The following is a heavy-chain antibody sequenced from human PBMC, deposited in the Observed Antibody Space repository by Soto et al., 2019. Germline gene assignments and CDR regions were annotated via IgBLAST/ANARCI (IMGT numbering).Heavy chain of an antibody. Sequence: AASVKVSCKASGYTFTGYYMHWVRQAPGQGLEWMGWINPNSGGTNYAQKFQGRVTMTRDTSISTAYMELSRLRPDDTAVYYCARARYFDWPVYDYWGQGTLVTVSS. CDR2: INPNSGGT. J-gene: IGHJ4*02. V-gene: IGHV1-2*02. CDR3: ARARYFDWPVYDY. D-gene: IGHD3-9*01. CDR1: GYTFTGYY.